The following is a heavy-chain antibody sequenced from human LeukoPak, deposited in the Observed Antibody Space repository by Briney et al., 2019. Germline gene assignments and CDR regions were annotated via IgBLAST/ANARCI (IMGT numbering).Heavy chain of an antibody. CDR3: ARGGDYYDSSGYYLPGLDY. CDR2: IIPIFGTA. D-gene: IGHD3-22*01. CDR1: GGTFSSYA. J-gene: IGHJ4*02. Sequence: PWASVKVSCKASGGTFSSYAISWVRQAPGQGLEWMGGIIPIFGTANYAQKFQGRVTITADESTSTAYMELSSLRSEDTAVYYCARGGDYYDSSGYYLPGLDYWGQGTPVTVSS. V-gene: IGHV1-69*13.